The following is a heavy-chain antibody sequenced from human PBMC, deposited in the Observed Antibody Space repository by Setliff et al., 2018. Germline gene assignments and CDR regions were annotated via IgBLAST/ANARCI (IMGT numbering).Heavy chain of an antibody. V-gene: IGHV3-23*01. D-gene: IGHD6-13*01. Sequence: PGGSLRLSCAASGFTFTNMWMSWVRQAPGKGLEWVSAISGSGGSTYYTDSGKGRFTISRDNSKNILFLQMNSLRAEDTAVYYCAKGRGSAWYGGGVDYWGQGTLVSV. J-gene: IGHJ4*02. CDR1: GFTFTNMW. CDR2: ISGSGGST. CDR3: AKGRGSAWYGGGVDY.